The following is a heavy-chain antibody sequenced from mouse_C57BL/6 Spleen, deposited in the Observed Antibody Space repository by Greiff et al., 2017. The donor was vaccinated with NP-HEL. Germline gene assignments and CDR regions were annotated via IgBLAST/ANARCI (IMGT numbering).Heavy chain of an antibody. Sequence: QVQLQQPGAELVKPGASVKLSCKASGYTFTSYWMHWVKQRPGQGLEWIGMIHPNSGSTNYNEKFKSKATLTVDKSSSTAYMQLSSLTSEDSAVYYCARGDSDYYGSSLYFDGWGTGTTVTVAS. J-gene: IGHJ1*03. CDR2: IHPNSGST. D-gene: IGHD1-1*01. CDR3: ARGDSDYYGSSLYFDG. V-gene: IGHV1-64*01. CDR1: GYTFTSYW.